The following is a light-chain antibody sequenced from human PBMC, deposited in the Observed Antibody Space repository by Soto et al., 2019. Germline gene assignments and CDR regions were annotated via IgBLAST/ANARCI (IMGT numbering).Light chain of an antibody. Sequence: EIVMTQSPSILSESPGERATISCRASQSVGSILAWYQQKPGQAPKLLIFVASTMATGIPARFSGSGSGTEFTLTISSLQSEDFAAYYCQQVNSYPFTFGQGTRLEI. CDR3: QQVNSYPFT. CDR2: VAS. J-gene: IGKJ5*01. V-gene: IGKV3-15*01. CDR1: QSVGSI.